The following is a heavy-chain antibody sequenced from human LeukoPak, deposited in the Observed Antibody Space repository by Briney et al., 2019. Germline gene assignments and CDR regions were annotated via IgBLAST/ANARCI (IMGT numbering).Heavy chain of an antibody. J-gene: IGHJ4*02. CDR3: ARDRGIVGAKGLDY. D-gene: IGHD1-26*01. CDR2: INHSGST. V-gene: IGHV4-34*01. CDR1: GGSISSYY. Sequence: PSETLSLTCTVSGGSISSYYWSWIRQPPGKGLEWIGEINHSGSTNYNPSLKSRVTISVDTSKNQFSLKLSSVTAADTAVYYCARDRGIVGAKGLDYWGQGTLVTVSS.